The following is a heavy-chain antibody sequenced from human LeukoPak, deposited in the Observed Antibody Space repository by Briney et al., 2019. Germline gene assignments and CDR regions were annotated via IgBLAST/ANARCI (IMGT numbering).Heavy chain of an antibody. V-gene: IGHV4-38-2*01. CDR2: IYHSGST. CDR1: GYSISSYYY. D-gene: IGHD2-15*01. CDR3: ARFLGCTFDY. J-gene: IGHJ4*02. Sequence: SETLSLTCAVSGYSISSYYYWGLRQPPPEKGQGWVGSIYHSGSTYYNPSLKSRVTIPVDTSKNQSSLKLSSVTAADTAVYYCARFLGCTFDYWGQGAMVTVRS.